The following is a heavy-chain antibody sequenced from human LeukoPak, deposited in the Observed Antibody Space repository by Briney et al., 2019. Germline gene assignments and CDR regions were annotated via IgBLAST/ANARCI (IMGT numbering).Heavy chain of an antibody. CDR1: GGSFSGYY. Sequence: PSETLSLTCAVYGGSFSGYYWSWIRQPPGKGLEWIGEINHSGSTNYNPSLKSRVTISVDTSKNQFSLKLSSVTAADTAVYYCARGPRYYDILTGYSYGGYMDVWGKGTTVTVTS. J-gene: IGHJ6*03. CDR2: INHSGST. CDR3: ARGPRYYDILTGYSYGGYMDV. V-gene: IGHV4-34*01. D-gene: IGHD3-9*01.